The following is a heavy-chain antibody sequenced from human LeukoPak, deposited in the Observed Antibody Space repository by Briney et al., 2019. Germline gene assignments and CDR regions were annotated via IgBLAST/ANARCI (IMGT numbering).Heavy chain of an antibody. CDR2: IHYSGTT. J-gene: IGHJ5*02. D-gene: IGHD6-13*01. Sequence: SETLSLTCTVSGDSVSSSSYYWGWIRQPPGKGLEWIGSIHYSGTTSYNPSLKSRVTISVDTSKNQFSLMLTSVTASDTAVYFCGGAATGTVGWFDPWGQGTLVTVSS. CDR3: GGAATGTVGWFDP. V-gene: IGHV4-39*01. CDR1: GDSVSSSSYY.